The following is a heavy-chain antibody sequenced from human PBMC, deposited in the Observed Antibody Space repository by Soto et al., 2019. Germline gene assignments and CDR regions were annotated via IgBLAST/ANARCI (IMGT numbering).Heavy chain of an antibody. V-gene: IGHV3-7*01. Sequence: VGSLRLSCAVSGFNVMSYWMSWVRQAPGKGLEWVASIKDDGSEIYYLQSVRGRFTISRDSAGNALHLAMNYLSAEDTGVYFCARDIGFDYVNWGQGTLVTVSS. CDR1: GFNVMSYW. D-gene: IGHD3-16*01. J-gene: IGHJ4*02. CDR2: IKDDGSEI. CDR3: ARDIGFDYVN.